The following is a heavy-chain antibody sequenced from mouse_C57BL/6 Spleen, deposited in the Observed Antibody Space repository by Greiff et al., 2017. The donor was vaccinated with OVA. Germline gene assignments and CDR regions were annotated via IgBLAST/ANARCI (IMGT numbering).Heavy chain of an antibody. Sequence: QVQLQQSGPGLVQPSQSLSITCTVSGFSLTSYGVHWVRQSPGKGLEWLGVIWSGGSTDYNAAFISRLSISKDNSKSQVFFKMNSLPADATAIYYCARMGTTVGLDYWGQGTTLTVSS. CDR1: GFSLTSYG. V-gene: IGHV2-2*01. J-gene: IGHJ2*01. D-gene: IGHD1-1*01. CDR2: IWSGGST. CDR3: ARMGTTVGLDY.